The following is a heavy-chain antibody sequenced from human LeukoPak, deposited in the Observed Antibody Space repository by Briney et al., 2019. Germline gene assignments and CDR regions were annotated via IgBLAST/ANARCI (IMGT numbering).Heavy chain of an antibody. CDR3: AKGRLWGRGGYHYYYMDV. V-gene: IGHV3-23*01. D-gene: IGHD3-16*01. Sequence: PGGSLRLSCEASGFTFSSDAMNWVRQAPGKGLDWVSAISGGGSSPYYADSVKGRFTVSRDNTKNTLYLQMSSLRVEDTALYYCAKGRLWGRGGYHYYYMDVWGKGTAVTISS. J-gene: IGHJ6*03. CDR1: GFTFSSDA. CDR2: ISGGGSSP.